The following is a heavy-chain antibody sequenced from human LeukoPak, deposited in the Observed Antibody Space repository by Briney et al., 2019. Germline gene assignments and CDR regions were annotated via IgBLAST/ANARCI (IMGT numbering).Heavy chain of an antibody. D-gene: IGHD6-13*01. CDR3: AKDRGREYSSSWKYFDY. Sequence: GGSLRLSCAASGFTFSSYAMSWVRQAPGKGLEWVSAISGSGGSTYYADSVKGRFTISRDNSKNTLYLQMNSLRAEDTAVYYYAKDRGREYSSSWKYFDYWGQGTLVTVSS. V-gene: IGHV3-23*01. CDR1: GFTFSSYA. CDR2: ISGSGGST. J-gene: IGHJ4*02.